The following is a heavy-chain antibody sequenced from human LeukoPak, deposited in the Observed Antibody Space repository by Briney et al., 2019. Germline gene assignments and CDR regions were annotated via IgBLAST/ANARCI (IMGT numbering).Heavy chain of an antibody. CDR2: ISYDGSNK. CDR1: GFTFSSYG. CDR3: AKERIAARNWFDP. Sequence: PGRSLRLSCAASGFTFSSYGMHWVRQAPGKGLEWVAVISYDGSNKYYADSVKGRFTISRDNSKNTLYLQMNSLRAEDTAVYYCAKERIAARNWFDPWGQGTLVTVSS. D-gene: IGHD6-13*01. V-gene: IGHV3-30*18. J-gene: IGHJ5*02.